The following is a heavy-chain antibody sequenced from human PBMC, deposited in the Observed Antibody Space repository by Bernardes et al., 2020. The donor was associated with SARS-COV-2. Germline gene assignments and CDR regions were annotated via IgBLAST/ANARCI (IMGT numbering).Heavy chain of an antibody. J-gene: IGHJ4*02. CDR3: ARGNTGYGHFDY. CDR2: VYNDA. V-gene: IGHV3-74*01. Sequence: GGSLRLSCVVSGFTFSSYWMHWVRQTPGKGLVWVSRVYNDAYYADSVKGRFTISRDNAKNTLYLEMNSLRAEDTAVYFCARGNTGYGHFDYRGQGVLVTVSS. CDR1: GFTFSSYW. D-gene: IGHD5-12*01.